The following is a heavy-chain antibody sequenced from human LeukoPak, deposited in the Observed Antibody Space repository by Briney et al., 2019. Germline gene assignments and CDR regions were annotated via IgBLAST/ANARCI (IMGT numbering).Heavy chain of an antibody. CDR1: GGTFSSYA. Sequence: SVKVSCKASGGTFSSYAISWVRQAPGQGLEWMGRIIPILGIANYAQKFQGRVTITADKSTSTAYMELSSLRSEDTAVYYCAKVRRDILTGYYHPLYYGMDVWGQGTTVTVSS. CDR2: IIPILGIA. J-gene: IGHJ6*02. D-gene: IGHD3-9*01. CDR3: AKVRRDILTGYYHPLYYGMDV. V-gene: IGHV1-69*04.